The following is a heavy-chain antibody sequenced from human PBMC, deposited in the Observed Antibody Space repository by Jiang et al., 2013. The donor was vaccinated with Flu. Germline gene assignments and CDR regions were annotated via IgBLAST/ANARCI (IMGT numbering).Heavy chain of an antibody. J-gene: IGHJ4*02. CDR2: IYSYGDT. Sequence: SVIYSYGDTYYADSVRGRFTISRDNSKNTLYLQMNSLSAEDTAVYYCATAGTTVTKGLGYWGQGTLVTVSS. D-gene: IGHD4-17*01. V-gene: IGHV3-53*01. CDR3: ATAGTTVTKGLGY.